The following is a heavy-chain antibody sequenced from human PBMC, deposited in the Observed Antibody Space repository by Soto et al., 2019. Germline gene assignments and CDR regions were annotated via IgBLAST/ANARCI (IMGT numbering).Heavy chain of an antibody. Sequence: QVQLVQSGAEVKKPGASVKVSCKASGYIFTSYGISWVRQAPGQGLEWMGWISPYNGNTNYAQKVQGRFTMTTDKSTSTAYMEPSSLRSDVTAAYYCARGKDFGVITSSQTNWPDPRGQRTLVTVSS. D-gene: IGHD3-3*01. V-gene: IGHV1-18*01. CDR1: GYIFTSYG. CDR3: ARGKDFGVITSSQTNWPDP. CDR2: ISPYNGNT. J-gene: IGHJ5*02.